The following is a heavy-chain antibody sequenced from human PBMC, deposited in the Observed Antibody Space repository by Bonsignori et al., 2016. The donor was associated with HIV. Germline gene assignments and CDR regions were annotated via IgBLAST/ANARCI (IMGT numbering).Heavy chain of an antibody. CDR2: IYSGGST. V-gene: IGHV3-53*01. CDR1: GFTVSSNY. J-gene: IGHJ2*01. Sequence: GESLKISCAASGFTVSSNYMSWVHQAPGKGLEWVSVIYSGGSTYYADPVKGRFTISRDNSKNTVYLQMNSLRAEDTAVYYCARGGTGLWYFDLWGRGTLVTVSS. CDR3: ARGGTGLWYFDL. D-gene: IGHD3/OR15-3a*01.